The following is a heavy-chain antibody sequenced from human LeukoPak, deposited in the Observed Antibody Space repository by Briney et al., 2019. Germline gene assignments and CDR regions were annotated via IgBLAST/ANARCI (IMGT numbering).Heavy chain of an antibody. J-gene: IGHJ4*02. CDR2: ISATGSTT. Sequence: GGSLRLSCTASGLTFSTYALSWVRQTPGKGLEWLSVISATGSTTYYADSVRGRFTISRDNSKNTLYLQMNSLRGEDTAVYYCAKDREGTIADYFDYWGQGTLVTVSS. V-gene: IGHV3-23*01. CDR1: GLTFSTYA. CDR3: AKDREGTIADYFDY. D-gene: IGHD1-7*01.